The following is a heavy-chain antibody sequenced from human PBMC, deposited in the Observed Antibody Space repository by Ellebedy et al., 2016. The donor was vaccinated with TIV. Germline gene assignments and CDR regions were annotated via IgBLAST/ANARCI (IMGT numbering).Heavy chain of an antibody. Sequence: AASVKVSCKASGDTFSKHAFNWVRQAPGQELEWMGRMDPRLGTVRYAQKFQGRVTITADRSTSTAYIELRSLRSDDTAVYYCATRPSTRGYSGYPNVWGQGTKVTVSS. CDR3: ATRPSTRGYSGYPNV. J-gene: IGHJ6*02. V-gene: IGHV1-69*04. D-gene: IGHD5-12*01. CDR1: GDTFSKHA. CDR2: MDPRLGTV.